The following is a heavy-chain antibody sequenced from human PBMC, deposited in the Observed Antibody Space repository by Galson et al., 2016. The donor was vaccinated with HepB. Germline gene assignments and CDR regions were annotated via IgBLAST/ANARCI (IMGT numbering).Heavy chain of an antibody. CDR2: IYRGGNT. J-gene: IGHJ3*02. CDR3: ATVGGSSYGRRNDGFDI. Sequence: SLRLSCAIFGLTVSNEYMTWVRLVPGKGLEWVSLIYRGGNTHNADSVKGRFTGWRDDSKKTVYLQMNYLSAADTAVYYCATVGGSSYGRRNDGFDIWGHGTMVTVSS. V-gene: IGHV3-53*01. D-gene: IGHD5-18*01. CDR1: GLTVSNEY.